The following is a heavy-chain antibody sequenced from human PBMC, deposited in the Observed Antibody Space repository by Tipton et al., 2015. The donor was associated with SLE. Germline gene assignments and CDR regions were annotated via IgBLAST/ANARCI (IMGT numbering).Heavy chain of an antibody. Sequence: TLSLTCTVSGDSISSTSYYWGWVRQPPGKGLEWIGCIYYTGNTYYSPSLKSRVIISVDTSKNQFSLNLSSVTAADTAVYYCALSRAIYGMDFWGQGTTVTVSS. CDR2: IYYTGNT. V-gene: IGHV4-39*01. J-gene: IGHJ6*02. CDR1: GDSISSTSYY. CDR3: ALSRAIYGMDF.